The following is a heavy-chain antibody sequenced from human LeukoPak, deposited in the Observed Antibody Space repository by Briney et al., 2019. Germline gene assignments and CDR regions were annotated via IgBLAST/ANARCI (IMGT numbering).Heavy chain of an antibody. CDR3: ARAFNYDFWSGYGEYYFDY. J-gene: IGHJ4*02. CDR1: GYTFTGYH. D-gene: IGHD3-3*01. V-gene: IGHV1-2*02. Sequence: GASVKVSCKSSGYTFTGYHMHWVRQAPGQGLEWMGWINPNSGGTNYAQKFQGRVTMTRDTSISTAYMELSRLRSDDTAVYYCARAFNYDFWSGYGEYYFDYWGQGTLVSASS. CDR2: INPNSGGT.